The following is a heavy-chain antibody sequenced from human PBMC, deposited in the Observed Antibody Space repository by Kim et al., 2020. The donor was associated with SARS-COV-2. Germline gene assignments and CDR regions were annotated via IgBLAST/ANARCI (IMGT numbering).Heavy chain of an antibody. J-gene: IGHJ4*02. Sequence: GGSLRLSCAASGFTFSSYAMHWVRQAPGKGLEWVAVISYDGSNKYYADSVKGRFTISRDNSKNTLYLQMNSLRAEDTAVYYCARGKLRWQAARIDYWGQGTLVTVSS. CDR2: ISYDGSNK. CDR3: ARGKLRWQAARIDY. D-gene: IGHD4-17*01. CDR1: GFTFSSYA. V-gene: IGHV3-30-3*01.